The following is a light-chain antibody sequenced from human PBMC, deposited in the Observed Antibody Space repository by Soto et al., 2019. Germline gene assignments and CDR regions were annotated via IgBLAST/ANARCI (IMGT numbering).Light chain of an antibody. Sequence: QSGLTQPPSVSGAPGQRVTISCTGDSSNIGGGYDVHWYQQLPGTAPKLLIYGNTNRPSGVPDRFSGSTSGTSASLAITGLQAEDEADYYCQSYDSSLMRFGGGTKLTVL. CDR1: SSNIGGGYD. V-gene: IGLV1-40*01. CDR2: GNT. CDR3: QSYDSSLMR. J-gene: IGLJ2*01.